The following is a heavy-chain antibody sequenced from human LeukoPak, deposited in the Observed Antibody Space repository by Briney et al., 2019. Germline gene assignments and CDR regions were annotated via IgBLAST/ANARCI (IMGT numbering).Heavy chain of an antibody. V-gene: IGHV3-23*01. J-gene: IGHJ4*02. CDR1: GFTFTTYA. Sequence: PGGSLRLSCAASGFTFTTYAMNWVRQAPGKGLEWASTINDGGGTTYYADSVKGRFTISRDNSKNTLYLEMNNLRAEDTALYYCTNQPILAGTIDYWGQGTLVTVSS. CDR2: INDGGGTT. CDR3: TNQPILAGTIDY. D-gene: IGHD3-9*01.